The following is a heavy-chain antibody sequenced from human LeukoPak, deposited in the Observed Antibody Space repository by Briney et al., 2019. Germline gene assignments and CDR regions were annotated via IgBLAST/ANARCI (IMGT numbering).Heavy chain of an antibody. CDR1: GASFNGYF. CDR3: ARRTLRSPFDD. Sequence: PSETLSLTCTVSGASFNGYFWGWIRQSPGKGLEWIGYIYDNGNTNYNPSLKSRVTISLDTSKNQFSLRLSSVTAADTAIYYCARRTLRSPFDDWGQGTLVTVSS. D-gene: IGHD4-17*01. CDR2: IYDNGNT. V-gene: IGHV4-59*08. J-gene: IGHJ4*02.